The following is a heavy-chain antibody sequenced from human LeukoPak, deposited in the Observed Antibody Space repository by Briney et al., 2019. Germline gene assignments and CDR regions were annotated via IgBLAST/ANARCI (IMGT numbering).Heavy chain of an antibody. Sequence: PSETLSLTCTVSGGSISSYCWSWIRQPPGKGLEWIGYIYYSGSTNYNPSLKSRVTISVDTSKNQFSLKLSSVTAADTAVYYCARGGAIFGVVTLKYWGQGTLVTVSS. CDR1: GGSISSYC. V-gene: IGHV4-59*01. D-gene: IGHD3-3*01. J-gene: IGHJ4*02. CDR2: IYYSGST. CDR3: ARGGAIFGVVTLKY.